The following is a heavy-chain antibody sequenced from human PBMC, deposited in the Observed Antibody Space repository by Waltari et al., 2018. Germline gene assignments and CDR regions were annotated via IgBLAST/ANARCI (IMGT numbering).Heavy chain of an antibody. J-gene: IGHJ6*02. D-gene: IGHD2-21*02. CDR2: IIPIFGTA. V-gene: IGHV1-69*01. CDR3: ARAYCGGDCYGYYYYYGMDV. CDR1: FSSYA. Sequence: FSSYAISWVRQAPGQGLEWMGGIIPIFGTANYAQKFQGRVTITADESTSTAYMELSSLRSEDTAVYYCARAYCGGDCYGYYYYYGMDVWGQGTTVTVSS.